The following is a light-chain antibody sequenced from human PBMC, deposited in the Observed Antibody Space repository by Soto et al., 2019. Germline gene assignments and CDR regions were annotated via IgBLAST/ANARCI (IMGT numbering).Light chain of an antibody. CDR1: SSNIGNNY. Sequence: QSALTKSPSVSAAPGQQVPISCSGSSSNIGNNYVSWYQQLPGTAPKLLLYDNNKRPSGIPDRFSGSKSGTSGTLDITGPQTGDEADYYCATWDGSLPGEVFGGGTQLTVL. CDR3: ATWDGSLPGEV. CDR2: DNN. J-gene: IGLJ2*01. V-gene: IGLV1-51*01.